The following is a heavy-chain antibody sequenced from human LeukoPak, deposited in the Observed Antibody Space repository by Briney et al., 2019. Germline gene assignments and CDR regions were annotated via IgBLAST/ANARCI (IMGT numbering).Heavy chain of an antibody. D-gene: IGHD6-19*01. CDR2: IIPILGIA. Sequence: SVKVSCKASGGTFSSYAISWVRQAPGQGLEWMGRIIPILGIANYAQKFQGRVTITADKSTSTAYMELSSLRSEDTAVYYCARTRIAVAGAYYFDYWGQGTLVTVSS. J-gene: IGHJ4*02. CDR1: GGTFSSYA. CDR3: ARTRIAVAGAYYFDY. V-gene: IGHV1-69*04.